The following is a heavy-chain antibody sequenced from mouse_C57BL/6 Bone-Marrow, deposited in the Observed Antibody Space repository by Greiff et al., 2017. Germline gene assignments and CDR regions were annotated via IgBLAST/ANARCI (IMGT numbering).Heavy chain of an antibody. V-gene: IGHV5-6*01. D-gene: IGHD1-1*01. J-gene: IGHJ3*01. CDR2: ISSGGCDT. CDR1: GFTFSSYG. CDR3: ARPWVGAY. Sequence: EVQLQESGGDLVKPGGSLKLSCAASGFTFSSYGLSWVRQTPDKRLEWVATISSGGCDTYYPDSVKGRFTISRDNATNTPYLQISSLKSEDTAMYYCARPWVGAYWGQGTLVTVSA.